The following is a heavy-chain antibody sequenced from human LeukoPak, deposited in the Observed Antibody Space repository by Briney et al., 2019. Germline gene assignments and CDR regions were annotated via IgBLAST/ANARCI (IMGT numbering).Heavy chain of an antibody. V-gene: IGHV4-59*12. D-gene: IGHD5-18*01. CDR1: GGSISSCY. J-gene: IGHJ2*01. Sequence: SETLSLTCTASGGSISSCYWSWIRQPPGKGLEWIGYIYYSGSTNYNPSLKSRVTISVDTSKNQFSLKLSSVTAADTAVYYCARERNGYSYGLWYFDLWGRGTLVTVSS. CDR3: ARERNGYSYGLWYFDL. CDR2: IYYSGST.